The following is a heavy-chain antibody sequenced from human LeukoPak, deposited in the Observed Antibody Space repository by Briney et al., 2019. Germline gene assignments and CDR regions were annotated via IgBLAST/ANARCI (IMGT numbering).Heavy chain of an antibody. CDR1: GGSITSYY. Sequence: SETLSLTCTVSGGSITSYYWSWIRQPPGKGLEWIGYIYYSGSTNYNPSLKSRVTISVDTSKNQFSLKLSSVTAADTAVYYCASLWFGEHFSYWGQGTLVTVSS. CDR3: ASLWFGEHFSY. V-gene: IGHV4-59*01. J-gene: IGHJ4*02. CDR2: IYYSGST. D-gene: IGHD3-10*01.